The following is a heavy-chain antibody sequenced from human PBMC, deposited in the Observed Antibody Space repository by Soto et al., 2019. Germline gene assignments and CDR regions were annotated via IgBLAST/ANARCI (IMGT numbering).Heavy chain of an antibody. CDR2: ISWNSGSI. CDR1: GFTVDDYP. J-gene: IGHJ6*02. D-gene: IGHD2-2*01. Sequence: GGSLRLSCAASGFTVDDYPMHWVRQAPGKGLEWVSGISWNSGSIGYADSVKGRFTICRDNAKNSLYQQMNSLRAEDTALYYCPKGLLGYCSSTTCSHYYGMDVCCQVTTVTVCS. V-gene: IGHV3-9*01. CDR3: PKGLLGYCSSTTCSHYYGMDV.